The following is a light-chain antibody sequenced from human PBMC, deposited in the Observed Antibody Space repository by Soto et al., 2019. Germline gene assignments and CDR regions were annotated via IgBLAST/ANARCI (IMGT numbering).Light chain of an antibody. CDR1: SSDFGGYNF. CDR3: CSYTGSNNFPYV. CDR2: AVS. Sequence: QSALAQPASVSGSPGQSITISCTGTSSDFGGYNFVSWYQHRPGKAPKLMIYAVSNRPSGVSNRFSGSKSGNTASLTISGLQAEDEADYYCCSYTGSNNFPYVFGTGTKVTVL. V-gene: IGLV2-14*01. J-gene: IGLJ1*01.